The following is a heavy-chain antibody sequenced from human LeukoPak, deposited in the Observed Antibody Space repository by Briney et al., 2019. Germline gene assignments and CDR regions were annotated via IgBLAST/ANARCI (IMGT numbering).Heavy chain of an antibody. Sequence: EASVKVSCKASGCTFTGYYMHWVRQAPGQGLEWMGWVTPNTGGTHFAQKFQGRVTMTRDTSISTAYMELTRLRSDDTAVYYCARGEYSYAYDYWGQGTLVTVSS. CDR3: ARGEYSYAYDY. CDR2: VTPNTGGT. J-gene: IGHJ4*02. V-gene: IGHV1-2*02. D-gene: IGHD5-18*01. CDR1: GCTFTGYY.